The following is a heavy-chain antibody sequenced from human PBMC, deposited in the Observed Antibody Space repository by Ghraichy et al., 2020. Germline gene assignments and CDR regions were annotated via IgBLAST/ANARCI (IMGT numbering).Heavy chain of an antibody. CDR2: ISAYNGNT. Sequence: ASVKVSCKASGYTFTNYGISWVRQAPGQGLEWMRWISAYNGNTIYEQKVQGRVTMTTDTTTSTAYMELRSLRSDDTAVFYCARVNYDILTGYVICFDYWGQVTLVTVSS. J-gene: IGHJ4*02. V-gene: IGHV1-18*04. D-gene: IGHD3-9*01. CDR3: ARVNYDILTGYVICFDY. CDR1: GYTFTNYG.